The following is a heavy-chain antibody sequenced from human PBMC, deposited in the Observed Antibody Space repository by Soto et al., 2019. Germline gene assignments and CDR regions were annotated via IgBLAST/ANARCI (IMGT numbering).Heavy chain of an antibody. D-gene: IGHD3-22*01. CDR2: ILISGDST. V-gene: IGHV3-23*01. CDR3: ARPVSGYYYHFEY. J-gene: IGHJ4*02. CDR1: GFSFSGYV. Sequence: GGSLRLSCTASGFSFSGYVMSWVRQAPGKGLEWVSTILISGDSTYHADSVKGRFTISRDNSKGTLYLQMKSLRAEDTAVYYCARPVSGYYYHFEYWGQGSLVTVSS.